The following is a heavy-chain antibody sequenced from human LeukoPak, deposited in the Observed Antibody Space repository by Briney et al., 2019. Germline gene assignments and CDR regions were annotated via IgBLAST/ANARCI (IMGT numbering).Heavy chain of an antibody. CDR1: GYTFSDYY. D-gene: IGHD2-2*01. CDR2: ISSSGSTI. J-gene: IGHJ6*03. V-gene: IGHV3-11*04. Sequence: GGSLRLSCAASGYTFSDYYMSWIRQAPGKGLEWVSYISSSGSTIYYADSVKGRFTISRDNAKNSLYLQMNSLRAEDTAVYYCAREIGDIVVVPAATDYYYYYYMDVWGKGTTVTVSS. CDR3: AREIGDIVVVPAATDYYYYYYMDV.